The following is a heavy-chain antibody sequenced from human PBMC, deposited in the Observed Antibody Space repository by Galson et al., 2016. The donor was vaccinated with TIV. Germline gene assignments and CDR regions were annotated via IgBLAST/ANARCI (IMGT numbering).Heavy chain of an antibody. V-gene: IGHV3-66*02. CDR2: MSSGGSL. CDR1: ALTVSDNY. CDR3: TRERRFCGNNCYLSYYYGMDV. D-gene: IGHD2-21*01. J-gene: IGHJ6*02. Sequence: SLRLSCAASALTVSDNYMTWVRQAPGKGLEWVAIMSSGGSLNYADFVRGRFTVSRDNSKNTLYLQMNRPRTDDTAIYYCTRERRFCGNNCYLSYYYGMDVWGQGTTVTVSS.